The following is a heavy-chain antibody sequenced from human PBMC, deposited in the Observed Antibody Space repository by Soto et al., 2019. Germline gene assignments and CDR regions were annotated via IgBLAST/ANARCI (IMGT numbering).Heavy chain of an antibody. CDR2: IIPILGIA. D-gene: IGHD6-13*01. J-gene: IGHJ2*01. CDR1: GGTFSSYT. Sequence: QVQLVQSGAEVKKPGSSVKVSCKASGGTFSSYTISWVRQAPGQGLEWMGRIIPILGIANYAQKFQGRVTITADKYTSTAYMELSSLRSEDTAVYYCAGEWGGSSYSSSWYGYFDLWGRGTLVTVS. V-gene: IGHV1-69*08. CDR3: AGEWGGSSYSSSWYGYFDL.